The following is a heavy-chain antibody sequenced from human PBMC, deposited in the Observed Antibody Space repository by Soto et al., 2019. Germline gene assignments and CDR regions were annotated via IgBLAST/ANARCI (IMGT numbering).Heavy chain of an antibody. Sequence: GGSLRLSCAASGFIVSSYGMHWVRQAPGKGLEWVAVIWYDGSNKYNADYVKGRFTISRDNSKNTLYLQMNSLRADDTAVYYCARDFRDYYDSSGYSWFDPWGQGTLVTVSS. D-gene: IGHD3-22*01. J-gene: IGHJ5*02. V-gene: IGHV3-33*01. CDR1: GFIVSSYG. CDR2: IWYDGSNK. CDR3: ARDFRDYYDSSGYSWFDP.